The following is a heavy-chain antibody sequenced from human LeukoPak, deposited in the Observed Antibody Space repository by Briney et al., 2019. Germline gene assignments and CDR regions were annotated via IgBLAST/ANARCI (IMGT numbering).Heavy chain of an antibody. CDR2: IYYSGST. J-gene: IGHJ5*02. Sequence: SETLSLTCAVYGGSFSGYYWSWIRQHPGKGLEWIGYIYYSGSTYYNPSLKSRVTISVDTSKNQFSLKLSSVTAADTAVYYCARDLSGYYHTWGQGTLVTVSS. CDR1: GGSFSGYY. V-gene: IGHV4-31*11. CDR3: ARDLSGYYHT. D-gene: IGHD3-3*01.